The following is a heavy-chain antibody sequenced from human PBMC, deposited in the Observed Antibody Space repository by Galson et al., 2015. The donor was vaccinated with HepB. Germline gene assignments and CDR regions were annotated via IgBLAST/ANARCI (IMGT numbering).Heavy chain of an antibody. CDR1: GGTFSSYA. CDR2: ISGSGGST. V-gene: IGHV3-23*01. J-gene: IGHJ4*02. Sequence: SCKASGGTFSSYAMSWVRQAPGKGLEWVSAISGSGGSTYYADSVKGRFTISRDNSKNTLYLQMNSLRAEDTAVYYRAKDSGILPEPNYFDYWGQGTLVTVSS. D-gene: IGHD1-26*01. CDR3: AKDSGILPEPNYFDY.